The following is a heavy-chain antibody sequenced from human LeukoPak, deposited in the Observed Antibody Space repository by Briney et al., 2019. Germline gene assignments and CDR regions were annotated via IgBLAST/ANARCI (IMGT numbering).Heavy chain of an antibody. D-gene: IGHD1-1*01. CDR1: GGSISSYY. J-gene: IGHJ4*02. Sequence: SETLSLTCTVSGGSISSYYWSWIRQPPGKGLEWIGYIYYSGSTNYNPSLKSRVTISVDTSKSQFSLKLNSVTAADTAVYHCARGYITFDYWGQGTLVTVSS. CDR2: IYYSGST. CDR3: ARGYITFDY. V-gene: IGHV4-59*01.